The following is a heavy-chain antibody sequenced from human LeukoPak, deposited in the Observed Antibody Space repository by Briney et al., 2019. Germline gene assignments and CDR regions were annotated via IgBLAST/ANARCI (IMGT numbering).Heavy chain of an antibody. V-gene: IGHV3-21*01. CDR2: ISGSSSYI. CDR1: GFTFSSFS. Sequence: GGSLRLSCAASGFTFSSFSMNWVRQVPGKGLEWVSSISGSSSYIYYADSVKGRFTISRDNAKNSLSLQMNSLRAEDTAVYYCARLSSHYYDFWSGYFDYWGQGTLVTVSS. D-gene: IGHD3-3*01. J-gene: IGHJ4*02. CDR3: ARLSSHYYDFWSGYFDY.